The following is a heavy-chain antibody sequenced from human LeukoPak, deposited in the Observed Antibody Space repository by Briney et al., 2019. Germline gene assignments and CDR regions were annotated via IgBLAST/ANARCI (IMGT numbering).Heavy chain of an antibody. V-gene: IGHV3-30-3*01. D-gene: IGHD3-10*01. J-gene: IGHJ4*02. CDR1: GSTFRNYV. CDR2: TSSDLNVK. CDR3: AREGYYGSGSPPSLYFDY. Sequence: GGSLRLSCAASGSTFRNYVIHWVRQAPGKGLEWVAVTSSDLNVKLYADSVKGRFTISRDNSRSTLYLQMNSLRPEDTAIYYCAREGYYGSGSPPSLYFDYWGQGTLVTVSS.